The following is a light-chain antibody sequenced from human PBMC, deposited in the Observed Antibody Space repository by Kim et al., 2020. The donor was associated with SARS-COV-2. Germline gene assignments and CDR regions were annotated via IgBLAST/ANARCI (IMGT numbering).Light chain of an antibody. Sequence: QRVTIYCSGRSSNIGSNYVYWYQQLPGTAPKLLIYRNNQRPSGVPDRFSGSKSGTSASLAISGLRSEDEADYYCAAWDDSLSVFYVFGTGTKVTVL. CDR1: SSNIGSNY. J-gene: IGLJ1*01. V-gene: IGLV1-47*01. CDR2: RNN. CDR3: AAWDDSLSVFYV.